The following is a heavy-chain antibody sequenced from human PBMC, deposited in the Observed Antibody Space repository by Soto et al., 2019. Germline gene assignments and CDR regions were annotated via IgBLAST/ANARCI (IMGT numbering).Heavy chain of an antibody. CDR2: IYTSGST. J-gene: IGHJ4*02. CDR1: GGSISSYY. D-gene: IGHD6-13*01. Sequence: SETLSLTCTVSGGSISSYYWSWIRQPAGKGLEWIGRIYTSGSTNYNPSLKSRVTMSVDTSKNQFSLKLSSVTAADTAVYYCAREVVTLRRYSSSWQSSTRIDYWGQGTLVTVS. CDR3: AREVVTLRRYSSSWQSSTRIDY. V-gene: IGHV4-4*07.